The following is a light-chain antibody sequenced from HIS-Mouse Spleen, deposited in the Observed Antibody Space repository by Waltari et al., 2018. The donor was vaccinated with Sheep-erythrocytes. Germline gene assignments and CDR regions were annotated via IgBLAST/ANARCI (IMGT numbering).Light chain of an antibody. V-gene: IGLV2-11*01. CDR3: CSYAGSYTVV. Sequence: QSALTQPRSVSGSPGPSVTVSCTGTSRHVGGYNYVSWYQQPPGKAPKLMIYDVSKRPSGVPDRFSGSKSGNTASLTISGLQAEDEADYYCCSYAGSYTVVFGGGTKLTVL. J-gene: IGLJ2*01. CDR2: DVS. CDR1: SRHVGGYNY.